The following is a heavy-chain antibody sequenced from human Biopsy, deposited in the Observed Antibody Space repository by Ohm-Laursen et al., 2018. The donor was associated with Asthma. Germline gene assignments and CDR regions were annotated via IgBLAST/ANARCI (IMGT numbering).Heavy chain of an antibody. D-gene: IGHD5-12*01. V-gene: IGHV3-30*18. CDR2: ISYDGNHK. J-gene: IGHJ4*02. CDR3: AKRRGYSGHDNDY. CDR1: GFMFRSFG. Sequence: SPRLSCAASGFMFRSFGMHWVRQAPDKGLEWVAVISYDGNHKFYEDSVKGRFTISRDNSKNTLYLQMNSLRTEDTAVYYCAKRRGYSGHDNDYWGQGTLVIVSS.